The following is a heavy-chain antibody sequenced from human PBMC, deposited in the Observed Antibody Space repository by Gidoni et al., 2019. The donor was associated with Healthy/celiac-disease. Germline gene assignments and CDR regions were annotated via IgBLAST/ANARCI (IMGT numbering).Heavy chain of an antibody. CDR2: IVVGSGNT. D-gene: IGHD2-15*01. V-gene: IGHV1-58*02. CDR1: GFTFTSSA. CDR3: AATYCSGGSCYSGIDY. Sequence: QMQLVQSGPEVKKPGTSVKVSCKASGFTFTSSAMQWVRQARGQRLEWIGWIVVGSGNTNYAQKFQERVTITRDMSTSTAYMELSSLRSEDTAVYYCAATYCSGGSCYSGIDYWGQGTLVTVSS. J-gene: IGHJ4*02.